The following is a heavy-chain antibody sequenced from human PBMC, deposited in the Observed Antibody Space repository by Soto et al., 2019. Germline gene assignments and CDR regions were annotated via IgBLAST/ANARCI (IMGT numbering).Heavy chain of an antibody. CDR3: AREVIPSYYYYGMDV. V-gene: IGHV4-39*02. Sequence: PSETLSLTCTVSGGSISSSIYYWGWIRQPPGKGLEWIGSIYYSGSTYYNPSLKSRVTISVDTSKNQFSLKLSSVTAADTAVYYCAREVIPSYYYYGMDVWGQGHTVTVSS. CDR2: IYYSGST. J-gene: IGHJ6*02. CDR1: GGSISSSIYY. D-gene: IGHD3-22*01.